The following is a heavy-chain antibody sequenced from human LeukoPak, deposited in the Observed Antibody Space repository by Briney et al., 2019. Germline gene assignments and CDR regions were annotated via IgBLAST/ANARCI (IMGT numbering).Heavy chain of an antibody. V-gene: IGHV4-34*01. CDR1: GGSFSGYY. J-gene: IGHJ3*02. CDR2: IKHRGRT. D-gene: IGHD3-22*01. Sequence: PETLSLTCAVYGGSFSGYYWSWIRQPPGEGRGWIGEIKHRGRTNYNPSLKGRLSMSVGTSKNQSSLKLSSVTAADTGVDYCARSVRYYNISGYHVGAFNIWAKGQWSPSLQ. CDR3: ARSVRYYNISGYHVGAFNI.